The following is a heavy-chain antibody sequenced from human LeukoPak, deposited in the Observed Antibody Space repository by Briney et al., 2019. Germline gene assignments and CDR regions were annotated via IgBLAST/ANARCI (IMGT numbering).Heavy chain of an antibody. CDR3: ARGGGYYDSSGYYPPGY. CDR1: GFTFSSYW. V-gene: IGHV3-74*01. D-gene: IGHD3-22*01. Sequence: GGSLRLSCAASGFTFSSYWMHWVRQGPGKGLVWVSRINSDGSSTSYADSVKGRFTISRDNAKNTLYLQMNSLRAEDTAVYYCARGGGYYDSSGYYPPGYWGQGTLVTVSS. CDR2: INSDGSST. J-gene: IGHJ4*02.